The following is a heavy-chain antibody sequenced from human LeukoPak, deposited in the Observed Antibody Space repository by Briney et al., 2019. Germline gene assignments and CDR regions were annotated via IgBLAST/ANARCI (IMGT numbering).Heavy chain of an antibody. D-gene: IGHD6-19*01. V-gene: IGHV3-21*01. J-gene: IGHJ4*02. Sequence: GGSLRLSCAASVFTFISYSMNWVRPAPGKGLEWVSSISSSSSYIYYADSVKGRFTISRDNAKNSVYLQMNSLRAEDTAVYYCARDSSGWHYFDYWGQGTLVTVSS. CDR3: ARDSSGWHYFDY. CDR2: ISSSSSYI. CDR1: VFTFISYS.